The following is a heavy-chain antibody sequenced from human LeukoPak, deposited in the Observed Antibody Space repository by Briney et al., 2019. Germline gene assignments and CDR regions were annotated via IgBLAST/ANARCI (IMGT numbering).Heavy chain of an antibody. CDR3: ARDSYSSSWYGYFDY. CDR1: GGTFSSYA. CDR2: IIPILGIA. D-gene: IGHD6-13*01. V-gene: IGHV1-69*04. Sequence: GASVKVSCKASGGTFSSYAISWVRQAPGQGLEWMGRIIPILGIANYAQKFQGRVTITADKSTSTVYMELSSLRSEDTAVYYCARDSYSSSWYGYFDYWGQGTLVTVSS. J-gene: IGHJ4*02.